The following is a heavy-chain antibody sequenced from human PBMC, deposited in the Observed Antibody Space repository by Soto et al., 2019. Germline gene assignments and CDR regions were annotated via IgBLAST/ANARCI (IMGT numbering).Heavy chain of an antibody. CDR2: ISWNSGSI. V-gene: IGHV3-9*01. CDR3: AKDRGYDFWSGTNWFDP. CDR1: GFTFDDYA. Sequence: GGSLRLSCAASGFTFDDYAMHWVRQAPGKGLEWVSGISWNSGSIGYADSVKGRFTISRDNAKNSLYLQMNSLRAEDTALYYCAKDRGYDFWSGTNWFDPWGQGTLVTVSS. D-gene: IGHD3-3*01. J-gene: IGHJ5*02.